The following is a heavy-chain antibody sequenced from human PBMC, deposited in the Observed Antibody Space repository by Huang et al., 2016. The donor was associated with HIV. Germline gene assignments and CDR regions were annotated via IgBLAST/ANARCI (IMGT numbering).Heavy chain of an antibody. CDR2: ITDGINNR. Sequence: EVLLLESGGGLVQPGGSLRLSCVASGFTFSSYAMSWVRQVPGKGLDWVSGITDGINNRYYALSVKGRVAVSRDDSTNTLYLQMNSLRAEDTAVYYCAKDADTSGYDVLGPFGSWGQGTLVTVSS. D-gene: IGHD3-3*01. J-gene: IGHJ4*02. CDR3: AKDADTSGYDVLGPFGS. V-gene: IGHV3-23*01. CDR1: GFTFSSYA.